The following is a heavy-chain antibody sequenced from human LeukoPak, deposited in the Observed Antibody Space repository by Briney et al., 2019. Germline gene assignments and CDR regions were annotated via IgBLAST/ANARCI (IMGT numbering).Heavy chain of an antibody. V-gene: IGHV4-34*01. CDR1: GGSFSGYY. CDR2: INHSGST. D-gene: IGHD3-10*01. J-gene: IGHJ4*02. CDR3: ARQGGSGSPDPY. Sequence: PSETLSLTCAVYGGSFSGYYWSWIRQPPGKGLEWIGEINHSGSTNYNPSLKSRVTISVDTSKNQFSLKLSSVTAADTAVYYCARQGGSGSPDPYWGQGTLVTVSS.